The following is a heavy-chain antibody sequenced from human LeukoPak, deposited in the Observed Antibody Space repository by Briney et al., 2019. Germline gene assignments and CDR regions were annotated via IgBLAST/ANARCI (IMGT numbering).Heavy chain of an antibody. D-gene: IGHD1-7*01. V-gene: IGHV1-69*01. Sequence: SVRVSCKASGGTFSSYAISWVRQAPGQGLEWMGGIIPIFGTANYAQKFQGRVTITADESTSTAYMELSSLRSEDTAVYYCATGGWNYLHPPYYYYGIYVWGKGTTVTVSS. J-gene: IGHJ6*04. CDR2: IIPIFGTA. CDR1: GGTFSSYA. CDR3: ATGGWNYLHPPYYYYGIYV.